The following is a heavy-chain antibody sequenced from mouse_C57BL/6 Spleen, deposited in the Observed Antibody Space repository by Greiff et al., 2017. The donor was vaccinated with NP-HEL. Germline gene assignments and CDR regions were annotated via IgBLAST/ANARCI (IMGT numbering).Heavy chain of an antibody. V-gene: IGHV14-4*01. CDR3: TPYDLDY. CDR1: GFNIKDDY. D-gene: IGHD2-4*01. J-gene: IGHJ2*01. Sequence: VHVKQSGAELVRPGASVKLSCTASGFNIKDDYMHWVKQRPEQGLEWIGWIDPENGDTEYASKFQGKATITADTSSNTAYLQLSSLTSEDTAVYYCTPYDLDYWGQGTTLTVSS. CDR2: IDPENGDT.